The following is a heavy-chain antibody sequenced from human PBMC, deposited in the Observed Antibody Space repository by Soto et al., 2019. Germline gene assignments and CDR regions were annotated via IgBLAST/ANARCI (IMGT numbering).Heavy chain of an antibody. J-gene: IGHJ4*02. CDR3: AKGREQNWNFDY. CDR2: ISGSGGTA. D-gene: IGHD1-1*01. Sequence: EVQLLESGGGSVQPGGSLRLSCAASGFTFSSYAMHWVRRPPGKGLEWVSSISGSGGTAYYADSVKGRFSISRDSLVNTLYLQMNSLRAEDTAVYYCAKGREQNWNFDYRGQGTLVTVSP. V-gene: IGHV3-23*01. CDR1: GFTFSSYA.